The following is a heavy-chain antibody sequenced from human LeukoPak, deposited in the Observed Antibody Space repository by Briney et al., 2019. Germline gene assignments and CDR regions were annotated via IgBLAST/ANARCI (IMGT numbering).Heavy chain of an antibody. V-gene: IGHV3-30*02. Sequence: PGGSLRLSCAAFGFTFSSYGIHWVRQAPGKGLEWVAFILYDGTNKYYADSVKGRFTISRDNSKNTLYLQMNSLRPEDTAVYYCAKARDHNWFDPWGQGTLVTVSS. CDR1: GFTFSSYG. J-gene: IGHJ5*02. D-gene: IGHD3-10*01. CDR3: AKARDHNWFDP. CDR2: ILYDGTNK.